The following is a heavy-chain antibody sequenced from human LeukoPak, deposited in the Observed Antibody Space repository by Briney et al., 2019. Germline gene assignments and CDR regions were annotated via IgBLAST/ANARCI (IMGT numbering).Heavy chain of an antibody. V-gene: IGHV4-39*07. Sequence: SETLSLTCTVSGGSISSSSYYWGWIRQPPGKGLEWIGSIYYSGSTYYNPSLKSRVTISVDTSKNQFSLKLSSVTAADTAVYYCASGRGGRAATGDSYYYYGMDVWGQGTTVTVSS. J-gene: IGHJ6*02. D-gene: IGHD6-13*01. CDR2: IYYSGST. CDR1: GGSISSSSYY. CDR3: ASGRGGRAATGDSYYYYGMDV.